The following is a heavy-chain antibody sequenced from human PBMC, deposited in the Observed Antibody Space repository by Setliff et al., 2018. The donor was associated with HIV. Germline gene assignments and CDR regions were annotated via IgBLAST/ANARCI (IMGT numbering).Heavy chain of an antibody. CDR2: IKLDGSDK. Sequence: GGSLRLSCAVSGFTFSGYWMSWVRQAPGTGLEWLANIKLDGSDKSYVDSVKGRFTISRDNAKNSLYLQMNSLGAEDTALYYCAILGYCNGGSCFGGSTWNYYMDVWGKGTTVTVSS. CDR3: AILGYCNGGSCFGGSTWNYYMDV. V-gene: IGHV3-7*03. J-gene: IGHJ6*03. D-gene: IGHD2-15*01. CDR1: GFTFSGYW.